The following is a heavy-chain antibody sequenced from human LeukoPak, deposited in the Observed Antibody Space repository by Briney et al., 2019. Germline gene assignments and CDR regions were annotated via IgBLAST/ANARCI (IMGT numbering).Heavy chain of an antibody. CDR3: ARALRGAFDP. J-gene: IGHJ5*02. D-gene: IGHD3-10*01. CDR2: IYSGGST. CDR1: GLTVSSNC. Sequence: GGSLRLSCAASGLTVSSNCMSWVRQAPGKGLEWVSLIYSGGSTYYADSVKGRFTISRDNSKNTLYLQMNSLRAEDTAVYYCARALRGAFDPWGQGTLVTVSS. V-gene: IGHV3-53*01.